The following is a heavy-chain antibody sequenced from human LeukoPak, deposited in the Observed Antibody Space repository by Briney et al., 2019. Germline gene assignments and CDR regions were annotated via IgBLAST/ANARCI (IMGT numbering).Heavy chain of an antibody. J-gene: IGHJ1*01. V-gene: IGHV3-74*01. CDR2: INSDESST. Sequence: GGSLRLSCAASGFTFSNYWMHWVRQAPGKGLVWVSRINSDESSTGYADSVKGRFTISRDNAKNTLYLQMNSLRAEDTAVYYCATFLAIVTARDSLYFQHWGQGTLVTVSS. CDR3: ATFLAIVTARDSLYFQH. D-gene: IGHD3-3*02. CDR1: GFTFSNYW.